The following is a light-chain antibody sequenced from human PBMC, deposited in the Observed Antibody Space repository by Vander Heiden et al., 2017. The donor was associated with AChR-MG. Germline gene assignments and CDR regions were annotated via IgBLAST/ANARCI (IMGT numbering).Light chain of an antibody. V-gene: IGKV1-39*01. J-gene: IGKJ1*01. CDR3: QQSYSTPWT. Sequence: DIQLTQSPSSLSASVGDRVTITSRASQSISSYLDWYQQKPGKAPKLLIYAASSWQSGVPARFSGSGSGTDFTLTISSLQPEDFATYYCQQSYSTPWTFGQGTKVEIK. CDR2: AAS. CDR1: QSISSY.